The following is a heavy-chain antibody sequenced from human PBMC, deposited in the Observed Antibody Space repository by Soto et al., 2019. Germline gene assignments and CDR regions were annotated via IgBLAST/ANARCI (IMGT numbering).Heavy chain of an antibody. D-gene: IGHD6-19*01. CDR3: ARVKIAVAGTYYYYYGMDV. CDR2: IIPIFGTA. Sequence: GASVKVSCKASGGTFSSYAISWVRQAPGQGLEWMGGIIPIFGTANYAQKFQGRVTITADESTSTAYMELSRLRSEDTAVYYCARVKIAVAGTYYYYYGMDVWGQGTKVTVSS. J-gene: IGHJ6*02. V-gene: IGHV1-69*13. CDR1: GGTFSSYA.